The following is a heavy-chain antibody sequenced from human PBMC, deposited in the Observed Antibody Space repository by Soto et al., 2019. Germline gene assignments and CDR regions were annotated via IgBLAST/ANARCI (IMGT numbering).Heavy chain of an antibody. CDR2: ISYDGSNK. J-gene: IGHJ4*02. CDR1: GFTFSSYA. D-gene: IGHD3-10*01. CDR3: ARDHYGHSFDY. Sequence: SLRLSCAASGFTFSSYAMHWVRQAPGKGLEWVAVISYDGSNKYYADSVKGRFTISRDNSKNTLYLQMNSLRAEDTAVYYCARDHYGHSFDYWGQGTQVTLSS. V-gene: IGHV3-30*01.